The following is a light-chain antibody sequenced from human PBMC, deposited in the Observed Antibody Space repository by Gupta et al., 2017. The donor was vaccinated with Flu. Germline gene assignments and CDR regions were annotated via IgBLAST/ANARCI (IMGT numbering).Light chain of an antibody. Sequence: NFKLTQPHSVSVSPGRTVTISCTRSSGNIGSKYVHWYQQRPGSVPTTVIYEDDQRPPGVPDRFTGSIDSSSNSASLTISGLKTEDEADYYCQSYDDSPLWWFGGGTKLTVL. CDR3: QSYDDSPLWW. V-gene: IGLV6-57*03. J-gene: IGLJ3*02. CDR1: SGNIGSKY. CDR2: EDD.